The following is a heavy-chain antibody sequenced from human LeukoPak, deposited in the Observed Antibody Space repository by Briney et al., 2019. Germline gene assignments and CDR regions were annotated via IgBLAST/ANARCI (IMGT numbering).Heavy chain of an antibody. CDR3: ARGVGVTGDYYMDV. D-gene: IGHD1-26*01. J-gene: IGHJ6*03. CDR1: GDSVSINSAV. Sequence: SQTLSLTCAISGDSVSINSAVWTWIRQSPLRGLEWLGRTYYRSKWYNDYAVSVKSRITINPDTSKNQFSLQLNSVTPEDTAVYYCARGVGVTGDYYMDVWGKGTTVTVSS. CDR2: TYYRSKWYN. V-gene: IGHV6-1*01.